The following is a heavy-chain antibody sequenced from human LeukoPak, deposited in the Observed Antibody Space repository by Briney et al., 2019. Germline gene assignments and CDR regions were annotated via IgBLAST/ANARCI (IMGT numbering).Heavy chain of an antibody. Sequence: GGSLRLSCAASGFTFSSYDMHWVRQATGKGLEWVSAIGTAGDTYYPDSVKGRFTISRDNSKNTLYLQMNSLRAEDTAVYYCARGIAAAGNQFIDYWGQGTLVTVSS. CDR3: ARGIAAAGNQFIDY. CDR1: GFTFSSYD. V-gene: IGHV3-13*01. CDR2: IGTAGDT. D-gene: IGHD6-13*01. J-gene: IGHJ4*02.